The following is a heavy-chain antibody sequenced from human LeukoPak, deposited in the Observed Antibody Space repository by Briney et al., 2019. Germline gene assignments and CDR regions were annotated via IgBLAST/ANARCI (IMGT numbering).Heavy chain of an antibody. CDR2: ISYDGSNK. D-gene: IGHD3-10*01. CDR3: AKGKGITMA. V-gene: IGHV3-30*18. CDR1: GFTFSSYG. Sequence: GGSLRLSCAASGFTFSSYGMHWVRQAPGKGLEWVAVISYDGSNKYYADSVKGRFTISRDNSKNTLYLQMNSLRAEDTAVYYCAKGKGITMAWGQGTLVTVSS. J-gene: IGHJ4*02.